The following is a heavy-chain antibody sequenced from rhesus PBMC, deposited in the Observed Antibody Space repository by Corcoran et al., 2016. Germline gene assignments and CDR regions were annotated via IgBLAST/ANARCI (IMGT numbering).Heavy chain of an antibody. J-gene: IGHJ2*01. D-gene: IGHD5-42*01. CDR1: GYSISSGYY. V-gene: IGHV4S14*01. Sequence: QVQLQESGPGLVKPSETLSLTCAVSGYSISSGYYWGGIRQPPGKGLEWIGSIYGSGGSNYLNPSLKSRVTLSVDTSKNQFSLKLSSVTAADTAVYYCARVGGIWSEWDTVGTEWYFDLLGPGTPITISS. CDR2: IYGSGGSN. CDR3: ARVGGIWSEWDTVGTEWYFDL.